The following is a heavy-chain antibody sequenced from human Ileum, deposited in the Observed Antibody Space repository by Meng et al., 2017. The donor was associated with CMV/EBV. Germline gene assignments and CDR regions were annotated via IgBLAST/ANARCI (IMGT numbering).Heavy chain of an antibody. Sequence: GGSLRLSCAASGFNCGGYSMNWVRQPPGKGREWVSSINSNSRNMHYADSVEGRFTISRDNAKNSLYLQMKRLRVEDTAVYYCARAHGGIAARPFDYWGQGTLVTVSS. CDR2: INSNSRNM. CDR3: ARAHGGIAARPFDY. CDR1: GFNCGGYS. J-gene: IGHJ4*02. V-gene: IGHV3-21*01. D-gene: IGHD6-6*01.